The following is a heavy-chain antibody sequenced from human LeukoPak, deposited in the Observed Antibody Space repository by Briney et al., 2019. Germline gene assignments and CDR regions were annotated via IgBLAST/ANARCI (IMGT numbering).Heavy chain of an antibody. J-gene: IGHJ4*02. CDR1: GCTFTGYY. CDR3: ARGPSGSDY. Sequence: ASVKVSCKVSGCTFTGYYLHWLRQAPGQGLEWMGRINPSSGGTNYAQKFQGRVTMTRDTSINTAYMALSSLRSDDTAVYYCARGPSGSDYWGQGTLVTVSS. CDR2: INPSSGGT. V-gene: IGHV1-2*06. D-gene: IGHD3-10*01.